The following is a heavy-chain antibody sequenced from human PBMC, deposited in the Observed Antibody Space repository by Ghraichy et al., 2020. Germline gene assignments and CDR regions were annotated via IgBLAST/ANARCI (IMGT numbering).Heavy chain of an antibody. CDR2: IYYSGST. J-gene: IGHJ3*02. Sequence: SETLSLTCTVSGGSISSGGYYWSWIRQHPGKGLEWIGYIYYSGSTYYNPSLKSRVTISVDTSKNQFSLKLSSVTAADTAVYYCARDPDYYDSSGSKRSDAFDIWGQGTMVTVSS. CDR1: GGSISSGGYY. V-gene: IGHV4-31*03. D-gene: IGHD3-22*01. CDR3: ARDPDYYDSSGSKRSDAFDI.